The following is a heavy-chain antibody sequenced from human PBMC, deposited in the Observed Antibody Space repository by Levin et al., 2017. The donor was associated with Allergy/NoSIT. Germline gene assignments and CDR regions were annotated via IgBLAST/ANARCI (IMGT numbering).Heavy chain of an antibody. V-gene: IGHV3-7*01. Sequence: SGGSLRLSCAASGFTFSSYWMSWVRQAPGKGLEWVANIKQDGSEKYYLDSVKGRFTISRDNAKNSLYLQINSLRAEDTAVYYCARDYDFWSGIYYYGMDVWGQGTTVTVSS. CDR3: ARDYDFWSGIYYYGMDV. CDR1: GFTFSSYW. J-gene: IGHJ6*02. CDR2: IKQDGSEK. D-gene: IGHD3/OR15-3a*01.